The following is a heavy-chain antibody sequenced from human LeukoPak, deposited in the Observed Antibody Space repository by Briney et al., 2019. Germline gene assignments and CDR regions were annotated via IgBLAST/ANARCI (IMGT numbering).Heavy chain of an antibody. CDR3: ARAYSSSWYGEYYFDY. J-gene: IGHJ4*02. D-gene: IGHD6-13*01. V-gene: IGHV1-18*01. CDR1: GYTFTNYG. CDR2: ISAYNGNT. Sequence: ASVKVSCKASGYTFTNYGVSWVRQAPGQGLEWMGWISAYNGNTNYAQKLQGRVTMTTDTSTSTAYMELRSLRSDDTAVYYCARAYSSSWYGEYYFDYWGQGTLVTVSS.